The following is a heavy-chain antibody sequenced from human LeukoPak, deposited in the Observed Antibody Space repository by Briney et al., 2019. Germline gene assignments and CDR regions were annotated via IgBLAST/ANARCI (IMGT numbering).Heavy chain of an antibody. CDR1: GGSISSYY. D-gene: IGHD6-13*01. Sequence: PSETLSLTCTVSGGSISSYYWSLIRQPPGKGLEWIGYIYYSGSTNYNPSLKSRVTISVDTSKNQFSLKLSSVTAADTAVYYCARDVAGFDYWGQGTLVTVSS. CDR2: IYYSGST. V-gene: IGHV4-59*01. CDR3: ARDVAGFDY. J-gene: IGHJ4*02.